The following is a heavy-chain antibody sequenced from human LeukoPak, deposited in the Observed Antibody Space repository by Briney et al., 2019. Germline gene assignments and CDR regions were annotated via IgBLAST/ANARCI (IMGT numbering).Heavy chain of an antibody. CDR1: GFTFSSYA. J-gene: IGHJ5*02. CDR3: AKDPYYGDYAWFDP. CDR2: ISGSGGST. Sequence: PGGSLRLSCAASGFTFSSYAMSWVRQAPGKGLEWVSAISGSGGSTYYADSVKGRFTISTDNSKNTLYLQMNSQRAEGTAVCYCAKDPYYGDYAWFDPWGQGTLVTVPS. V-gene: IGHV3-23*01. D-gene: IGHD4-17*01.